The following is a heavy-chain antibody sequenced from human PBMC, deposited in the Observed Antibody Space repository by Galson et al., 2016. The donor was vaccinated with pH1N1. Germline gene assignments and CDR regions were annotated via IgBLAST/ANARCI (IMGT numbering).Heavy chain of an antibody. V-gene: IGHV1-18*01. D-gene: IGHD5-18*01. CDR1: GYTFSNYA. J-gene: IGHJ4*02. Sequence: SVKVSCKASGYTFSNYAFNWVRQAPGQGLEWMGWINAYSGSTNFSQKFQGRLTMTTDTSTSTAYLELRSLKSDDTALYYCARIFGRSGTDTGAARGFDSWGQGTLVTVSS. CDR2: INAYSGST. CDR3: ARIFGRSGTDTGAARGFDS.